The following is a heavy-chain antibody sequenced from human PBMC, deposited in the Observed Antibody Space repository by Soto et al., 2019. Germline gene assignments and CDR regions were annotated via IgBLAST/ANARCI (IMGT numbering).Heavy chain of an antibody. CDR3: AKTLVGGGALDI. V-gene: IGHV5-51*01. D-gene: IGHD1-26*01. CDR1: GYSFGNFW. CDR2: VYPDDSDI. Sequence: EVQLVQSGAEVKKPGESLKISCKGSGYSFGNFWIAWVRQMPGKGLEWMGIVYPDDSDIRYSPSFQGQVTISADKSVSTHYLHLSTLRASATAIYYWAKTLVGGGALDIWGQGTVVTVSS. J-gene: IGHJ3*02.